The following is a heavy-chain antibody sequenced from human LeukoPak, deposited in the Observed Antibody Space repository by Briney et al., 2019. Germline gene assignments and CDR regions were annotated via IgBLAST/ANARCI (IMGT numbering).Heavy chain of an antibody. Sequence: ASVKVSCKASGYTFPSYFMHWVRQAPGQGLECMGIINPTGGSTTYAQKFQGRVTMTRDTSTSTVYMELSSLRSDDTAVYYCARGGLGAAGMVDWFDPWGQGTLVTVSA. V-gene: IGHV1-46*01. D-gene: IGHD6-13*01. CDR2: INPTGGST. CDR1: GYTFPSYF. CDR3: ARGGLGAAGMVDWFDP. J-gene: IGHJ5*02.